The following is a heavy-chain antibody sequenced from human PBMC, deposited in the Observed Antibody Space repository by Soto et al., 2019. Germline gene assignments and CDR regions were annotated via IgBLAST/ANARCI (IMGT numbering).Heavy chain of an antibody. CDR3: ARRGFMGATTIDY. Sequence: SETLSLTCTVSGGSISSSSYYWGWIRQPPGKGLEWIGSIYYSGSTYYSPSLKSRVTISVDTSKNQFSLKLSSVTAADTAVYYCARRGFMGATTIDYWGQGTLVTVSS. V-gene: IGHV4-39*01. D-gene: IGHD1-26*01. CDR1: GGSISSSSYY. J-gene: IGHJ4*02. CDR2: IYYSGST.